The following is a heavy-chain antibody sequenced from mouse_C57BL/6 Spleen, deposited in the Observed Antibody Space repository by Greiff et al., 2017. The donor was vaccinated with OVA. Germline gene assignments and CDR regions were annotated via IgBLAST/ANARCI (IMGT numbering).Heavy chain of an antibody. CDR1: GFSLTSYG. Sequence: VHLVESGPGLVAPSQSLSITCTVSGFSLTSYGVSWVRQPPGKGLEWLGVIWGDGSTHYHSALISRLGISKDNSKSQVFLKLNSRQTDDTATYYCAKRGYGSSYDAYWGQGTLVTVSA. D-gene: IGHD1-1*01. CDR3: AKRGYGSSYDAY. CDR2: IWGDGST. V-gene: IGHV2-3*01. J-gene: IGHJ3*01.